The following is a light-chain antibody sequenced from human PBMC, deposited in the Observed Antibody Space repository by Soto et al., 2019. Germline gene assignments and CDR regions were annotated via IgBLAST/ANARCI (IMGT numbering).Light chain of an antibody. V-gene: IGLV4-60*02. CDR3: ESWDINTHVV. CDR1: SGHSSYI. J-gene: IGLJ2*01. CDR2: LEGSGSF. Sequence: QSVLTQSSSASPSLGSSDKRTCTLSSGHSSYIIAWHQQQPGKAPPYLMNLEGSGSFNKGSGVPDRFSGSSSGADRYLTISNLQFEDEADYYCESWDINTHVVFGGGTEVTVL.